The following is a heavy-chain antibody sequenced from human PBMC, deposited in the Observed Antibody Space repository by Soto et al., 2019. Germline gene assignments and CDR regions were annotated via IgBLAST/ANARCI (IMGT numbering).Heavy chain of an antibody. Sequence: EVRLVESGGGLVQPGGSLSLSCAASGVSVGNNYMSWVRQAPGKGLEWVSVTYSGGDTRYADSVKGRFTMSGDSTKNTVYLQMDSLRAEYTAVYFFARNVPVTALGYWGQGSLVTASS. V-gene: IGHV3-66*01. D-gene: IGHD4-17*01. CDR1: GVSVGNNY. CDR3: ARNVPVTALGY. J-gene: IGHJ4*02. CDR2: TYSGGDT.